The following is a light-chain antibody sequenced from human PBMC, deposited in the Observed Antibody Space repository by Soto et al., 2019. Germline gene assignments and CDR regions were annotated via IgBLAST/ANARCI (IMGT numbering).Light chain of an antibody. V-gene: IGLV2-14*01. CDR3: SSYTSSSTPL. J-gene: IGLJ2*01. CDR2: EVS. Sequence: QSVLTQPASVSGSPGQSITISCTGTSSDVGGYNYVSWYQQHPGKAPKLMIYEVSNRPSGVSNRFSGSKSGNKASLTISGLQAEDEADYYCSSYTSSSTPLFGGVTKLTVL. CDR1: SSDVGGYNY.